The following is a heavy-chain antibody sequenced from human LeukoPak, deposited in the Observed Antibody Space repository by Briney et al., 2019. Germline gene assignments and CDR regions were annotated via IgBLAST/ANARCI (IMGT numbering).Heavy chain of an antibody. CDR3: SRESGPFSPFGH. V-gene: IGHV4-4*02. D-gene: IGHD1-26*01. CDR2: ISLSGHT. Sequence: SKTLSLTCGVSGGSITTTNYWSWVRQPPGQGLEWIGEISLSGHTNYNPSLRSRVTTSLDESKNHLSLILASVTAADTAIYYCSRESGPFSPFGHWGQGTLVTVTS. J-gene: IGHJ4*02. CDR1: GGSITTTNY.